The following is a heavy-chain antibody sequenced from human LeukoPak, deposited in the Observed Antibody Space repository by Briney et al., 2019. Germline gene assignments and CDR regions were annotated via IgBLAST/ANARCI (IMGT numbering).Heavy chain of an antibody. J-gene: IGHJ6*02. CDR2: INRSGSA. CDR3: ARGPYYYYGMDV. Sequence: SETLSLTCALYGGSFNDYYWSWIRQPPGKGLEWIGEINRSGSANYNPSLKSRVTISVDTSKNQFSLMLSSVTAADTAVYYCARGPYYYYGMDVWGQGTTVTVSS. CDR1: GGSFNDYY. V-gene: IGHV4-34*01.